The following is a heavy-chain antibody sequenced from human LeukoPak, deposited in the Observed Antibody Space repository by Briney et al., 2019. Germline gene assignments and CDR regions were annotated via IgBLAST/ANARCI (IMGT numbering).Heavy chain of an antibody. J-gene: IGHJ4*02. Sequence: PGGSLRLSCAASGFTFSSYGMHWVRQAPGKGLEWVAVISYDGSNKYYADSVKGRFTISRDNSKNTLYRQMNSLRAEDTAVYYCAKDRPAEITMIVVVNVDLDYWGQGTLVTVSS. V-gene: IGHV3-30*18. CDR3: AKDRPAEITMIVVVNVDLDY. CDR1: GFTFSSYG. CDR2: ISYDGSNK. D-gene: IGHD3-22*01.